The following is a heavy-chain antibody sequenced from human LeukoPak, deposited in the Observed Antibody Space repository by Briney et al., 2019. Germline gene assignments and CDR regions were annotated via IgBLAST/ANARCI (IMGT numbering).Heavy chain of an antibody. CDR2: FDPEDGET. Sequence: ASVKVSCKVSGYTLTELSMHWVRQAPGKGLEWMGGFDPEDGETIYAQKFQGRVTMTEDTSTDTAYMELSSLRSEDTAVYYCATDSPPYCTNGVCYTPLYGMDVWGQGTTVTVSS. V-gene: IGHV1-24*01. D-gene: IGHD2-8*01. CDR1: GYTLTELS. CDR3: ATDSPPYCTNGVCYTPLYGMDV. J-gene: IGHJ6*02.